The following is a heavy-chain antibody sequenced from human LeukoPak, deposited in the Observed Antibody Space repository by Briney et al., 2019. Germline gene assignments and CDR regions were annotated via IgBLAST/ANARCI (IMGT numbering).Heavy chain of an antibody. Sequence: GASVKVSCKASGGTFSSYAISWVRQAPGQGLEWMGGIIPIFGTANYAQKFQGRVTITADESTSTAYMELSSLRSEDTAVYYCARGLLDYYDSSGYYPHVGYYFDYWGQGTLVTVSS. CDR2: IIPIFGTA. V-gene: IGHV1-69*13. CDR1: GGTFSSYA. D-gene: IGHD3-22*01. CDR3: ARGLLDYYDSSGYYPHVGYYFDY. J-gene: IGHJ4*02.